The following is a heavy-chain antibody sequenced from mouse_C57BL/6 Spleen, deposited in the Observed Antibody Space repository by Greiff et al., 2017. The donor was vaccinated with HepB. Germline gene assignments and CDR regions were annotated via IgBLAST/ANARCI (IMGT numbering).Heavy chain of an antibody. CDR1: GFTFSNYW. Sequence: DVHLVESGGGLVQPGGSMKLSCVASGFTFSNYWMNWVRQSPEKGLEWVAQIRLKSDNYATHYAESVKGRFTISRDDSKSSVYLQMNNLRAEDTGIYYCTAGLHGFAYWGQGTLVTVSA. CDR2: IRLKSDNYAT. CDR3: TAGLHGFAY. D-gene: IGHD2-4*01. J-gene: IGHJ3*01. V-gene: IGHV6-3*01.